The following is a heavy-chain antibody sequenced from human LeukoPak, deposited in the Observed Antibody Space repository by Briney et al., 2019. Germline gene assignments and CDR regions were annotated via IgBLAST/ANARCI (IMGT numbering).Heavy chain of an antibody. D-gene: IGHD3-9*01. Sequence: SETLSLTCTVSGGSISSYYWCWIRQPAGKGLEWIGRIYTSGSTNYNTSLKSRVTMSVDTSKNQFSLKLSSVTAADTAVYYCAREVNYYDILTGYSSHDAFDIWGQGTMVTVSS. J-gene: IGHJ3*02. CDR2: IYTSGST. CDR3: AREVNYYDILTGYSSHDAFDI. CDR1: GGSISSYY. V-gene: IGHV4-4*07.